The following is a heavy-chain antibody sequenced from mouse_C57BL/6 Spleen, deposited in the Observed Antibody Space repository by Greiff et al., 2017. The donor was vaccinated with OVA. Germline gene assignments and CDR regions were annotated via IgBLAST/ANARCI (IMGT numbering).Heavy chain of an antibody. Sequence: EVKLQESGPGLVKPSQSLSLTCSVTGYSITSGYYWNWIRQFPGNKLEWMGYISYDGSNNYNPSLKNRISITRDTSKNQFFLKLNSVTTEDTATYYCARVGGGYAMDYWGQGTSVTVSS. CDR1: GYSITSGYY. J-gene: IGHJ4*01. CDR3: ARVGGGYAMDY. V-gene: IGHV3-6*01. CDR2: ISYDGSN.